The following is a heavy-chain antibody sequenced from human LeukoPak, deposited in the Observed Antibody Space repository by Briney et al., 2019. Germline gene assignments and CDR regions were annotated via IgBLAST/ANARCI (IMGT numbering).Heavy chain of an antibody. CDR3: ARAYASGSYTLDF. V-gene: IGHV4-59*01. D-gene: IGHD3-10*01. J-gene: IGHJ4*02. CDR1: GGSISSYY. CDR2: IYYSGST. Sequence: PSETLSLTCTVSGGSISSYYWSWIRQPPGKGLEWIGYIYYSGSTNYNPSLKSRVTISVDTSNNQFSLKLSSVTAADTAVYYCARAYASGSYTLDFWGQGTLVGVSS.